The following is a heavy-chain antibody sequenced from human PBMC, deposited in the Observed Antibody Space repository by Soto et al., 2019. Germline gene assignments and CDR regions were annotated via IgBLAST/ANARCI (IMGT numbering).Heavy chain of an antibody. J-gene: IGHJ6*02. CDR1: GFTFSSYG. CDR3: AKWGSSGSYYYYGMDV. Sequence: QVQLVESGGGVVQPGRSLRLSCAASGFTFSSYGMHWVRQAPGKGLEWVAVISYDGSNKYYADSVKGRFTISRDNSKNTLYLQMNSLRAEDTAVYYCAKWGSSGSYYYYGMDVWGQGTTVTVSS. CDR2: ISYDGSNK. V-gene: IGHV3-30*18. D-gene: IGHD3-22*01.